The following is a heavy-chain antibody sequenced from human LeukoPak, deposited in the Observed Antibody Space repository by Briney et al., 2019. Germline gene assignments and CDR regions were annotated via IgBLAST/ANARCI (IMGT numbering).Heavy chain of an antibody. D-gene: IGHD5-12*01. CDR3: ARGAPTTRIGAGRFDY. V-gene: IGHV1-46*01. CDR2: INPSGGST. J-gene: IGHJ4*02. CDR1: GYSLTNYY. Sequence: GASVKVSCKAFGYSLTNYYVHWVRQAPGQGLEWVGEINPSGGSTSYAQKFQGRITVTRDTYTNTVYMGLSSLRSEDTATYYCARGAPTTRIGAGRFDYWGQGSLLTVAS.